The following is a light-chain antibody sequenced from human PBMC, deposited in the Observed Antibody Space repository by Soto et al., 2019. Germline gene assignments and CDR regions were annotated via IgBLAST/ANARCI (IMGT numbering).Light chain of an antibody. J-gene: IGLJ1*01. CDR1: STDIGRYNY. CDR3: RSYTSSSTYV. CDR2: DVS. V-gene: IGLV2-14*03. Sequence: QSVLTQPASVSGSPGQSITISCTGTSTDIGRYNYVSWYQQHPGKAPKLMIYDVSNRPSGVSNRFSGSKSGNTASLTISGLQAEDEADYYCRSYTSSSTYVLGTGSKITV.